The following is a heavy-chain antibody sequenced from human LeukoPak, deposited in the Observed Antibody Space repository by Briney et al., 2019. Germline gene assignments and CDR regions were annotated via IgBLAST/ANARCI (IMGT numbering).Heavy chain of an antibody. CDR3: ASPSNRPYGSGSFGGDYFDY. D-gene: IGHD3-10*01. J-gene: IGHJ4*02. Sequence: SVKVSCKASGGTFSSYAISWVRQAPGQGLEWMGRIIPILGIANYAQKFQGRVTITGDKSTSTAYMELSSLRSEDTAVYYCASPSNRPYGSGSFGGDYFDYWGQGTLVTVSS. V-gene: IGHV1-69*04. CDR1: GGTFSSYA. CDR2: IIPILGIA.